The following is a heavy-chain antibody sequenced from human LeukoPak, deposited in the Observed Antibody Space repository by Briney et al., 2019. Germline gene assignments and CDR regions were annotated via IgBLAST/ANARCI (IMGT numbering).Heavy chain of an antibody. D-gene: IGHD5-24*01. Sequence: GGSLRLSCVASGFTFSSSWMSWVRQAPGKGLEWVASMKEDGSEKYYVASVRGRFTISRDNAENSLRLQMNSLRAEDTAVYYCARARDIDFWGQGTLVTVSS. CDR2: MKEDGSEK. CDR1: GFTFSSSW. V-gene: IGHV3-7*03. CDR3: ARARDIDF. J-gene: IGHJ4*02.